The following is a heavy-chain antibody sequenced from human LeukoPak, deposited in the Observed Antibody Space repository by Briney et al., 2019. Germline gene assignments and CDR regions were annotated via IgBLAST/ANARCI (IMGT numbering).Heavy chain of an antibody. D-gene: IGHD6-19*01. V-gene: IGHV1-69*01. CDR3: AKDLVAVAEDAFDI. CDR1: GGTFSSYA. Sequence: VASVKVSCKASGGTFSSYAISWVRQAPGQGLEWMGGIIPIFGTANYAQKFQGRVTITADESTSTAYMELSSLRAEDTALYYCAKDLVAVAEDAFDIWGHGTMVTVSS. CDR2: IIPIFGTA. J-gene: IGHJ3*02.